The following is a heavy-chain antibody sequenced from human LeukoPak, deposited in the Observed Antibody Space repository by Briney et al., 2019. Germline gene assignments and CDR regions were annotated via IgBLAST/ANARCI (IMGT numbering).Heavy chain of an antibody. V-gene: IGHV1-2*02. J-gene: IGHJ4*02. CDR3: ARLILELGGYAVDY. CDR2: INPNSGGT. Sequence: GASVKVSCKASGYTFTGYYMHWVRQAPGQGLEWMGWINPNSGGTNYAQKFQGRVTMTRDTSISTAYMELSRLRSDDTAVYYCARLILELGGYAVDYWGQGTLATVSS. D-gene: IGHD3-3*01. CDR1: GYTFTGYY.